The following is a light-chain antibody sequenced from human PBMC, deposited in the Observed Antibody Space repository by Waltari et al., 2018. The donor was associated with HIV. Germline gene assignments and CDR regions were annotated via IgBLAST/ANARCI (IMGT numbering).Light chain of an antibody. J-gene: IGKJ4*01. CDR3: QQYGSSSDT. Sequence: EIVLTQSPGTLSLSPGERATLSCRASQRVTSNYLAWYQQKPGQAPRLLIYGASNRATGISDRFRGSGSGTDFTLTISRLEPEDFAVYYCQQYGSSSDTFGGGTKVEIK. CDR1: QRVTSNY. V-gene: IGKV3-20*01. CDR2: GAS.